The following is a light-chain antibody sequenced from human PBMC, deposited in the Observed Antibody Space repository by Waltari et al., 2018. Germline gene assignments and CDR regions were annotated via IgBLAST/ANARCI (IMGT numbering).Light chain of an antibody. CDR1: QDIRID. Sequence: AIQMTQSPSSLSASVGDRVTITCRASQDIRIDLAWYQQKPGKAPNLLIYAASTLQSGVPLRFSASGAGTDFTLTISSLRPEDSATYYCLQDYNYPRTCGQGTKVEIK. V-gene: IGKV1-6*01. CDR3: LQDYNYPRT. CDR2: AAS. J-gene: IGKJ1*01.